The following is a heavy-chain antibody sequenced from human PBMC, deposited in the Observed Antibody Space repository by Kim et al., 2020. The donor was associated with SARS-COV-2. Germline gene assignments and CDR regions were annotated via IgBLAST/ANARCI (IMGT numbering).Heavy chain of an antibody. CDR3: AKDLSYSSSWDYYYYGMDV. V-gene: IGHV3-30*02. D-gene: IGHD6-13*01. J-gene: IGHJ6*02. Sequence: GRFTISRDNSKNTMYLQMNRLRAEDTAVYYCAKDLSYSSSWDYYYYGMDVWGQGTTVTVSS.